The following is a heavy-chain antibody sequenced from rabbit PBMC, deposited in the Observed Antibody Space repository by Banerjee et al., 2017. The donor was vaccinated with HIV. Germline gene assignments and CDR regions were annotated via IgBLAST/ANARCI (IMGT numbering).Heavy chain of an antibody. CDR1: GFSFSDTYY. D-gene: IGHD6-1*01. V-gene: IGHV1S45*01. CDR2: IYADDSESS. Sequence: QEQLEESGGDLVKPEGSLTLTCTASGFSFSDTYYMCWVRQAPGKGLESIACIYADDSESSYYATWAKGRFTGSKSSSTTVTLQMTSLTAADTATYFCARHAATPYNLWGPGTLVTVS. CDR3: ARHAATPYNL. J-gene: IGHJ4*01.